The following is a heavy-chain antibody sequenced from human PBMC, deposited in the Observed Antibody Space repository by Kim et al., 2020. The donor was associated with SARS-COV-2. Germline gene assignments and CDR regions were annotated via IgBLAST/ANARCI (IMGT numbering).Heavy chain of an antibody. CDR2: IYYSGST. V-gene: IGHV4-39*07. Sequence: SETLSLTCTVSGGSISSSSYYWGWIRQPPGKGLEWIGSIYYSGSTYYNPSLKSRVTISVDTSKNQFSLKLSSVTAAATAGYYCASLTAMVTFDYWGQGTLVAVSS. D-gene: IGHD5-18*01. CDR3: ASLTAMVTFDY. J-gene: IGHJ4*02. CDR1: GGSISSSSYY.